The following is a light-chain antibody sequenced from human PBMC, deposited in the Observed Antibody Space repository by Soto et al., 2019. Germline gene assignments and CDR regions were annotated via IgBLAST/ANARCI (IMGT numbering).Light chain of an antibody. CDR3: MQSTQLPPT. CDR2: EVS. J-gene: IGKJ5*01. Sequence: DVVMTQTPLSLSVAPGQPASISCKSSQSLLHITGETFLFWYLQKPGQSPQLLIYEVSTRVSGVPDRFSGRGSGTDFTLEISRVEPDDVGIYYCMQSTQLPPTFGQGTRLGIE. CDR1: QSLLHITGETF. V-gene: IGKV2D-29*02.